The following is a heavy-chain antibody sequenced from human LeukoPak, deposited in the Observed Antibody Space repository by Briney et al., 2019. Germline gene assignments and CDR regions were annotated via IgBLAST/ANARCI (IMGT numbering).Heavy chain of an antibody. CDR1: GGSISSYY. J-gene: IGHJ4*02. D-gene: IGHD2-2*01. CDR2: IFYSGST. CDR3: ARTYCSSTSCPPAVFDY. V-gene: IGHV4-59*08. Sequence: SETPSLTCTVSGGSISSYYWSLIRQPPGKGPEWVGYIFYSGSTNYNPSLKSRVTISVDTSKNQFSLKLSSVTAADTAVYYCARTYCSSTSCPPAVFDYWGQGTLVTVSS.